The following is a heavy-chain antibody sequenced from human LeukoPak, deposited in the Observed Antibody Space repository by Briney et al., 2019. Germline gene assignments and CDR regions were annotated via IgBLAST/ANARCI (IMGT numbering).Heavy chain of an antibody. CDR1: GFTSIPSE. CDR3: SSYCSEGTCYGYFHH. J-gene: IGHJ1*01. CDR2: ISHTGSLI. D-gene: IGHD2-15*01. Sequence: GGSLRLSCAASGFTSIPSELNWVRQAPGKGLEWISYISHTGSLIYYADSVKGRFTISRDNANNFLYLQVDSLRVEDTGIYYCSSYCSEGTCYGYFHHWGQGTLVSVSS. V-gene: IGHV3-48*03.